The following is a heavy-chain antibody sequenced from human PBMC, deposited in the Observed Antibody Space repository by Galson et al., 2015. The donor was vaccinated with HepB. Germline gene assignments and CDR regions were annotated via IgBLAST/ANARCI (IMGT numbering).Heavy chain of an antibody. CDR1: GFTFTTYY. Sequence: SVKVSCKASGFTFTTYYMHWVRQAPGQGLEWMGIINPSAGNTGYAQEFQGRVSMTRDTSTRTVYMDLSSLRSEDTAVYYCAREPRDGDRFDYWGQGTLVTVSS. CDR2: INPSAGNT. D-gene: IGHD5-24*01. V-gene: IGHV1-46*03. J-gene: IGHJ4*02. CDR3: AREPRDGDRFDY.